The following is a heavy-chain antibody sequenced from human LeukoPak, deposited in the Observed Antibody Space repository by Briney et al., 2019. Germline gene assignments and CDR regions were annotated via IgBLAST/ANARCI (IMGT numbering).Heavy chain of an antibody. D-gene: IGHD3-3*01. CDR1: GFTFSSYS. CDR3: ARETIFPYMDV. Sequence: GGSLRLSCAASGFTFSSYSMNWVRQAPGKGLEWVSSISSNSSYIYYADSVKGRFTISRDNAKNSLYLQMNSPRAEDTAVYYCARETIFPYMDVWGKGTTVTVSS. CDR2: ISSNSSYI. V-gene: IGHV3-21*01. J-gene: IGHJ6*03.